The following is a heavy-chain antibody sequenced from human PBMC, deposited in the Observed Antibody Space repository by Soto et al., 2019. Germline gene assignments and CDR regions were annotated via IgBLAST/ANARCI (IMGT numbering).Heavy chain of an antibody. CDR1: GYTFTSYD. D-gene: IGHD1-26*01. V-gene: IGHV1-8*01. CDR3: ARVQQRYSGTYLAY. J-gene: IGHJ4*02. Sequence: GPSVKVSCKASGYTFTSYDITWVRQATGQGLEWMGWMTPNSGHTGYAQKFQGRVTMTRNTSISTAYMELSSLRSEDTAVYYCARVQQRYSGTYLAYWGQGTLVTVS. CDR2: MTPNSGHT.